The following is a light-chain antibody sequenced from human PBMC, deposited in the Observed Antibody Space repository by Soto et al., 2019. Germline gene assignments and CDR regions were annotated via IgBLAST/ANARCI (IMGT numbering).Light chain of an antibody. CDR1: QYINTR. CDR2: QTS. V-gene: IGKV3-11*01. CDR3: HQRHSWPRT. J-gene: IGKJ1*01. Sequence: EIVLTQSPATLSSFPGDRVTLSCRASQYINTRLAWYQHRPGQAPRLLIYQTSLRAAGIPARFSASGSGTDFTLTISDVQPEDFALYYCHQRHSWPRTFCQGTKVDI.